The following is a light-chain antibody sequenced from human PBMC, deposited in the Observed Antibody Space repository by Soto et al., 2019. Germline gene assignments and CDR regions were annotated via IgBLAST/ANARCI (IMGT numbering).Light chain of an antibody. Sequence: DIVLTDSPGNRSSLPGERAALSSRASHSVSRTYLAWYQQKPGQAPRLLIYGASSRATGIPDRFSGSGSGTDFTLTISRLEPEDFAVYYCQQYGSSPWTFGQGTKVDIK. CDR2: GAS. CDR1: HSVSRTY. CDR3: QQYGSSPWT. J-gene: IGKJ1*01. V-gene: IGKV3-20*01.